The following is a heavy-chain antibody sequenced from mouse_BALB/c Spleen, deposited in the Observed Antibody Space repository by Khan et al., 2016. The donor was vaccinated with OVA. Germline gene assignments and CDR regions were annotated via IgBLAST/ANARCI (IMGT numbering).Heavy chain of an antibody. CDR1: GLSLTNYG. J-gene: IGHJ3*01. Sequence: QVQLKQSGPGLVAPSQSLSITCTVSGLSLTNYGISWIRQPPGKGLEWLGVIWGEGSTNYHSALISRLSINKDNSKSQVFLILNSLQTDDTATYYASCVYSGYDWFTYWGQGTLVTVSA. CDR2: IWGEGST. CDR3: SCVYSGYDWFTY. D-gene: IGHD2-2*01. V-gene: IGHV2-3*01.